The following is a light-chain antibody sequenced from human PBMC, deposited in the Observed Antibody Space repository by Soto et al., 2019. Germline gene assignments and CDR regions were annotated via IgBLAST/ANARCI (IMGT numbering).Light chain of an antibody. CDR2: YDR. CDR1: DIGSKS. Sequence: SYELTQPPSVSVAPGKTARITCGESDIGSKSVHWYQQKPGQAPVLVIYYDRHRPSGIPERFSGSNSGNTATLTISRVEAGDEAVYYCQVWDSGSDHVVFGGGTKVTVL. V-gene: IGLV3-21*04. J-gene: IGLJ2*01. CDR3: QVWDSGSDHVV.